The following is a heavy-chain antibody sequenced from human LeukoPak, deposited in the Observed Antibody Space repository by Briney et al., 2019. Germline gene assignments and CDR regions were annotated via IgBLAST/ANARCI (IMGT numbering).Heavy chain of an antibody. Sequence: GGSLRLSCAASGFTFSDHYMDWVRQAPGKGLEWIGRIGNKAHGYTTQYAASVKGRFTISRGDSKNSLYLQMNSLKTEDTAVYYCARVGVYNWNYYFDYWGQGTLVTVSS. D-gene: IGHD1-7*01. J-gene: IGHJ4*02. CDR1: GFTFSDHY. CDR2: IGNKAHGYTT. V-gene: IGHV3-72*01. CDR3: ARVGVYNWNYYFDY.